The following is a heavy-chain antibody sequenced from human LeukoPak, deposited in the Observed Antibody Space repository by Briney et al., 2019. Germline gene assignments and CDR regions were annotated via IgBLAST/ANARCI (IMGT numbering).Heavy chain of an antibody. D-gene: IGHD6-6*01. CDR3: ARDPYSSSMEDDF. CDR1: GYTFTSYA. Sequence: GASVKVSCKASGYTFTSYAMHWVRQAPGQGLEWMGRINPNSGGTNYAQKFQGRVTMTRDTSISTAYMELSRLRSDDTAVYYCARDPYSSSMEDDFWGQGTLVTVSS. V-gene: IGHV1-2*06. J-gene: IGHJ4*02. CDR2: INPNSGGT.